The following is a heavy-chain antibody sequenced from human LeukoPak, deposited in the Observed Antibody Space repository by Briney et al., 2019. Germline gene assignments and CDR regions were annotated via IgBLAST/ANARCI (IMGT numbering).Heavy chain of an antibody. V-gene: IGHV3-33*01. CDR3: ARHFELSH. CDR2: IWYDGSSK. D-gene: IGHD3-16*02. CDR1: GFTFSSYG. J-gene: IGHJ4*02. Sequence: GSPRLSCAASGFTFSSYGMHWVRQAPGKGLEWVALIWYDGSSKHYADSVRGRFTISRDNSKNTLYLQMNSLRAEDTAVYYCARHFELSHWGQGTLVTVSS.